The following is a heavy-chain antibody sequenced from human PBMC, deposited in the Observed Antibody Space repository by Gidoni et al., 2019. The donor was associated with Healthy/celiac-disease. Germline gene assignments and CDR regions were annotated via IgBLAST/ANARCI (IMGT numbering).Heavy chain of an antibody. CDR2: IYYSGST. CDR1: GGSISRSSYY. J-gene: IGHJ6*03. Sequence: QLQLQESGPGLVKPSETLSLTCTVSGGSISRSSYYWGWIRQPPGKGLAWIGSIYYSGSTYYNPSLKSRVTISVDTSKNQFSLKLSSVTAADTAVYYCARHGDFWSGFKDYMDVWGKGTTVTVSS. V-gene: IGHV4-39*01. CDR3: ARHGDFWSGFKDYMDV. D-gene: IGHD3-3*01.